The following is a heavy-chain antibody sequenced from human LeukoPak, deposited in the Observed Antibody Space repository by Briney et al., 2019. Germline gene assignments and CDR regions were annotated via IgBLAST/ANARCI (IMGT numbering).Heavy chain of an antibody. D-gene: IGHD6-13*01. V-gene: IGHV3-48*03. Sequence: GESLRLSCAASGFRFSNYEMDWVRQAPGKGLEWVSYISIGGDTRHYADSVKGRFTISRDNAKNSVYLQMNSLRAEDTAVYYCASGIAAAGPDAFDIWGQGTMVTVSS. J-gene: IGHJ3*02. CDR1: GFRFSNYE. CDR2: ISIGGDTR. CDR3: ASGIAAAGPDAFDI.